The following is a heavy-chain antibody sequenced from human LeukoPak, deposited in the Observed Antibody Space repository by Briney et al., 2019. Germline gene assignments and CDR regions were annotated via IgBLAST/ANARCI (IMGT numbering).Heavy chain of an antibody. CDR1: GGSFSGYY. CDR2: INHSGST. Sequence: PSETLSLTCAVYGGSFSGYYWSWIRQPPGKGLEWIGEINHSGSTNYNPSLKSRVTISVDTSKNQFSLKLSSVTAADTAVYYCARGFWSGFPRLDYRGQGTLVTVSS. V-gene: IGHV4-34*01. D-gene: IGHD3-3*01. J-gene: IGHJ4*02. CDR3: ARGFWSGFPRLDY.